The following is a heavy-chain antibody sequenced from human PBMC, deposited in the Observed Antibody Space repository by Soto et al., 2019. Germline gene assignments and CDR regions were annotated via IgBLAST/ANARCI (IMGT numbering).Heavy chain of an antibody. J-gene: IGHJ6*02. CDR3: VKGRGSYEVKFGMDV. CDR1: GFTFDDFG. V-gene: IGHV3-9*01. Sequence: EVQLVESGGGLVQPGRSLRLSCAASGFTFDDFGMHWVRQAPGKGLEWVSGVDWNSGSTAYADSVKGRFTISRDNARNSLYLQMNSLRAEDTALYYCVKGRGSYEVKFGMDVWGQGTTVTVSS. CDR2: VDWNSGST. D-gene: IGHD6-25*01.